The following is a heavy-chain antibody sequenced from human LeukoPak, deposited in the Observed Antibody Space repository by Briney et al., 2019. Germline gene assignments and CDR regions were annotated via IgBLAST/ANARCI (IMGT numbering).Heavy chain of an antibody. J-gene: IGHJ5*02. CDR2: IYYSGST. D-gene: IGHD2-21*02. CDR3: ARNKVVTADIDWFDP. Sequence: PSETLSLTCTVSGGSISSSSYYWGWIRQPPGKGLEWIGSIYYSGSTYYNPSLKSRVTISVDTSKNQFSLKLSSVTAADTAVYYCARNKVVTADIDWFDPWGQGTLVTVSS. V-gene: IGHV4-39*07. CDR1: GGSISSSSYY.